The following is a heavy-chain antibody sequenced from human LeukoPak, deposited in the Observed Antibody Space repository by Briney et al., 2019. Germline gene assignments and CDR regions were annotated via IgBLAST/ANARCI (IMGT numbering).Heavy chain of an antibody. CDR1: GFTFSSYS. J-gene: IGHJ4*02. D-gene: IGHD3-3*01. Sequence: GVLRLSCAASGFTFSSYSMNWVRQAPGKGLEWVSSISSSSSYIYYADSVKGRFTISRDNAKNSLYLQMNSLRAEDTALYYCARDRRHTIFGVVIHGAPHDYWGQGTLVTVSS. CDR3: ARDRRHTIFGVVIHGAPHDY. V-gene: IGHV3-21*04. CDR2: ISSSSSYI.